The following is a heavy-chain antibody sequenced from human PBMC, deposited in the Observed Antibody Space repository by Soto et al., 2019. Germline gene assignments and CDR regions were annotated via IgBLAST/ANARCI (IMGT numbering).Heavy chain of an antibody. J-gene: IGHJ4*02. D-gene: IGHD3-10*01. CDR3: ATPPRPYYYGSGSTYYFDD. Sequence: ASVKVSCKVSGYTLTELSMHWVRQAPGKGLEWMGGFDPEDGETIYAQKFQGRVTMTEDTSTDTAYMELSSLRSEDTAVYYCATPPRPYYYGSGSTYYFDDWGQGTLVTVSS. V-gene: IGHV1-24*01. CDR1: GYTLTELS. CDR2: FDPEDGET.